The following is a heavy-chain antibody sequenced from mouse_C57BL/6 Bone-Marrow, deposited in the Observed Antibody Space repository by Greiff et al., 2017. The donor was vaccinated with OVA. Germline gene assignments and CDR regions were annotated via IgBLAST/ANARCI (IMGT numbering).Heavy chain of an antibody. CDR2: INSDGGST. D-gene: IGHD1-1*01. CDR1: EYEFPSHD. V-gene: IGHV5-2*01. CDR3: ARRITTVGWYFDV. J-gene: IGHJ1*03. Sequence: EVTLMESGGGLVQPGESLKLSCESNEYEFPSHDMSWVRKTPEKRLELVAAINSDGGSTYYPDTMERRFIISSDNTKKTLYLQMSSLRSEDTAWYYCARRITTVGWYFDVWGTGTTVTVSS.